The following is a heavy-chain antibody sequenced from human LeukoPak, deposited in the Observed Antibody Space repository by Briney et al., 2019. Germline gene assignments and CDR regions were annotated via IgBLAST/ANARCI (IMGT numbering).Heavy chain of an antibody. D-gene: IGHD4-17*01. V-gene: IGHV4-39*01. CDR3: ARRGMTAVTTRSSEY. CDR2: IYYSGST. Sequence: SETLSLTCTVSGDSISSNTYYWDWIRQPPGKGLEWIGTIYYSGSTYYNPSLKSRVTISVDTSNNQFSLNLSSVTAADTAVYYCARRGMTAVTTRSSEYWGQGTLVTVSS. J-gene: IGHJ4*02. CDR1: GDSISSNTYY.